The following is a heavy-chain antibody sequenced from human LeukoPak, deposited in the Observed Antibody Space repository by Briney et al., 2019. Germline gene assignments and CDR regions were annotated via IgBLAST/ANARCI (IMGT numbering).Heavy chain of an antibody. Sequence: RTSETLSLTCTVSGGSISSSTYYWGWIRQPPGKGLEWIASMYYSGSTYYNPSLKSRVTISVDTSKNQSSLKVSSVTAADTAVYYCARLPAATDIWGQGTMVTVSS. CDR3: ARLPAATDI. CDR1: GGSISSSTYY. CDR2: MYYSGST. J-gene: IGHJ3*02. V-gene: IGHV4-39*01.